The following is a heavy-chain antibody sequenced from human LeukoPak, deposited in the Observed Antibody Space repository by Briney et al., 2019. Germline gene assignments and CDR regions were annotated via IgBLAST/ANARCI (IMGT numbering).Heavy chain of an antibody. Sequence: SETLSLTCAVHGGSFSDYFWSWIRQAPGQGLEWIGEIKHGGSTSYNSALKSRVTISVDTSKNQFSLKLSSVTAADTAVYYCARRAWSYCFDYWGQGTLVTVSS. CDR1: GGSFSDYF. V-gene: IGHV4-34*01. J-gene: IGHJ4*02. CDR3: ARRAWSYCFDY. CDR2: IKHGGST. D-gene: IGHD1-26*01.